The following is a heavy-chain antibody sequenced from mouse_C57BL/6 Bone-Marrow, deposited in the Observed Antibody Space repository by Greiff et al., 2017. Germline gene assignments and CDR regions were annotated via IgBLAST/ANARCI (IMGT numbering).Heavy chain of an antibody. V-gene: IGHV1-81*01. CDR1: GYTFTSYG. Sequence: VQLQESGAELARPGASVKLSCKASGYTFTSYGISWVKQRTGQGLEWIGEIYPRSGNTYYNEKFTGKATLTADKSSSTAYMELRSLTSEDSAVYFWARGCYSNYLYYYAMDYWGQGTSVTVSS. CDR2: IYPRSGNT. J-gene: IGHJ4*01. CDR3: ARGCYSNYLYYYAMDY. D-gene: IGHD2-5*01.